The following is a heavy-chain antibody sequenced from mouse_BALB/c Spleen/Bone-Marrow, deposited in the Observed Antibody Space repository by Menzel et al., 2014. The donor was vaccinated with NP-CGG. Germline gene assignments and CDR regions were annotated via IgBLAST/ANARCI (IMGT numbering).Heavy chain of an antibody. CDR1: GYSFTGYF. CDR2: INPYNGDT. Sequence: DVQLQESGPELVKPGASVKISCKASGYSFTGYFMNWVKQSHGKSLGWIGRINPYNGDTFYNQKFKGKATLTVDKSSSTAHMELLSLTSEDSAVYYCGRVYYCGSSNFDYWGQGTTLPVSS. J-gene: IGHJ2*01. D-gene: IGHD1-1*01. CDR3: GRVYYCGSSNFDY. V-gene: IGHV1-37*01.